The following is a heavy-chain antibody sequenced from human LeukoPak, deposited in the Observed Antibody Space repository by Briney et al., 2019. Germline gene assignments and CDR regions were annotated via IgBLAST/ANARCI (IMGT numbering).Heavy chain of an antibody. CDR1: GASINSSHYY. Sequence: KPSETLSLTCTVSGASINSSHYYWGWIRQPPGKGLEWIGSIYYSGSTYYNPSLKSRVTISIDTSKNQFSLKLSSVTAADTAVYYCARRGGYDKVDYWGQGTLVTVSS. J-gene: IGHJ4*02. CDR3: ARRGGYDKVDY. D-gene: IGHD5-12*01. V-gene: IGHV4-39*07. CDR2: IYYSGST.